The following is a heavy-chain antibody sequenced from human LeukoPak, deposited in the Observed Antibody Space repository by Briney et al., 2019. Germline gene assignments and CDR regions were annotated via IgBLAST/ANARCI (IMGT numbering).Heavy chain of an antibody. D-gene: IGHD3-22*01. CDR1: GGSFSGYY. V-gene: IGHV4-34*01. CDR2: INHSGST. J-gene: IGHJ4*02. Sequence: SETLSLTCAVYGGSFSGYYWSWIRLPPGKGLEWIGEINHSGSTNYNPSLKSRVTISVDTSKNQFSLKLSSVTAADTAVYYCARGLGDYYDSSGDDYWGQGTLVTVSS. CDR3: ARGLGDYYDSSGDDY.